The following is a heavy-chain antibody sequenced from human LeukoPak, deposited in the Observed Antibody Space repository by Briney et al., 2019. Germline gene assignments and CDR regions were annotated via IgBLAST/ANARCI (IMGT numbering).Heavy chain of an antibody. J-gene: IGHJ3*02. Sequence: GGSLRLSCAASGFTFSSFRMSWVRQAPGKGLEWVSSISSSSGYIYYADSVKGRFTISRDNAKNSLYLQMNSLRAEDTAVYYCAREVTKAFDIWGQGTMVTVSS. CDR3: AREVTKAFDI. V-gene: IGHV3-21*01. CDR2: ISSSSGYI. D-gene: IGHD2-8*01. CDR1: GFTFSSFR.